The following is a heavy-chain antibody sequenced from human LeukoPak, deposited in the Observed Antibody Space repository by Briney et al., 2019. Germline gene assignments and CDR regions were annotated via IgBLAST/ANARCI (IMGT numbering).Heavy chain of an antibody. CDR3: AGSSSWYQNWFDP. CDR2: IYYSGST. V-gene: IGHV4-59*01. D-gene: IGHD6-13*01. CDR1: GGSISSYY. Sequence: PSETLSLTCTVSGGSISSYYWSWIRQPPGKGLEWIGYIYYSGSTNYNPSLKSRVTISVDTSKNQFSLKLSSVTAADTAVYYCAGSSSWYQNWFDPWGQGTLVTVSS. J-gene: IGHJ5*02.